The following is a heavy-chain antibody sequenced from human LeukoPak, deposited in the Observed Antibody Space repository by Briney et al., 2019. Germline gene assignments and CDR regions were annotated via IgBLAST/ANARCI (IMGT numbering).Heavy chain of an antibody. J-gene: IGHJ4*02. D-gene: IGHD6-19*01. CDR2: IYYSGST. CDR3: ARVAAVAEYLDY. CDR1: GGSISSYY. V-gene: IGHV4-59*01. Sequence: SETLSLTCTVSGGSISSYYWSWIRQPPGKGLEWIGYIYYSGSTNYNPSLKSRVTISVDTSKNQFSLKLSSVTAADTAVYYCARVAAVAEYLDYWGQGTLVTVSS.